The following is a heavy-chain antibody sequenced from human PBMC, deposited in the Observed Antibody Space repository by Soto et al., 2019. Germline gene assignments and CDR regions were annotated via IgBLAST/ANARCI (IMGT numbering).Heavy chain of an antibody. CDR1: GFTFSSYS. J-gene: IGHJ6*02. D-gene: IGHD5-18*01. Sequence: GGSLRLSCAASGFTFSSYSMNWVRQAPGKGLEWVSSISSSSSYMYYADSVKGRFTISRDNAKNSLYLQMNSLRAEDTAVYSCARDLGYSYGEFPPSLRGMDVWGQGTTVTVSS. CDR3: ARDLGYSYGEFPPSLRGMDV. CDR2: ISSSSSYM. V-gene: IGHV3-21*01.